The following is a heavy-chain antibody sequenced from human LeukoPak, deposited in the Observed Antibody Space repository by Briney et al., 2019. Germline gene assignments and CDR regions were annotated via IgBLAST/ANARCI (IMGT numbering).Heavy chain of an antibody. Sequence: GGSLRLSCAASGFTVSSNYMSWVRQAPGKGLEWVSVIYSGGSTYYADSVKGRFTISRDNAKNSLYLQMNSLRAEDTAMYYCARRVGGGHAFDIWGHGTMVTVSS. J-gene: IGHJ3*02. D-gene: IGHD1-26*01. CDR3: ARRVGGGHAFDI. CDR1: GFTVSSNY. CDR2: IYSGGST. V-gene: IGHV3-53*01.